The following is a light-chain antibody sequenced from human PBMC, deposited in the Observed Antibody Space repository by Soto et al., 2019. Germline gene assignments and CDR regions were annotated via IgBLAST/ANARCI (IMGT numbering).Light chain of an antibody. V-gene: IGKV1D-16*01. CDR3: QQSNTFPLT. CDR2: GAS. CDR1: QSISTW. J-gene: IGKJ4*02. Sequence: DVQMTQSPSSLSASVGDTVTITCRASQSISTWLAWYQQKPNKAPKSLISGASNLQSGVPSRFSGSGSGTDFTLTISSLQPEDFATQYRQQSNTFPLTFGGGTQVDI.